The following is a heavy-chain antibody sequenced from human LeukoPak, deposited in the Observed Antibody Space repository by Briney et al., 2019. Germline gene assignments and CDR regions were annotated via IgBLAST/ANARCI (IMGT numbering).Heavy chain of an antibody. V-gene: IGHV1-46*01. J-gene: IGHJ2*01. CDR3: ARDEVVGAHSRGAYWYFDL. CDR1: GYSFTSYY. D-gene: IGHD1-26*01. Sequence: GASVKLSCKASGYSFTSYYMHWVRQAPGQGFEWMGIINPNGGTTSYAQKFQGRVTMTRDTSTSTVYMELSSLRSEDTAVYYCARDEVVGAHSRGAYWYFDLWGRGTLVTVSS. CDR2: INPNGGTT.